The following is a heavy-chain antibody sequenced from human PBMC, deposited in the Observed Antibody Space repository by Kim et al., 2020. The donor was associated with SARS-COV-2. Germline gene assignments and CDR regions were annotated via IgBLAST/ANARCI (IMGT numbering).Heavy chain of an antibody. J-gene: IGHJ4*02. CDR2: IYRGGSST. CDR3: AKGGYGDFY. D-gene: IGHD4-17*01. Sequence: GGSLRLSCAASGFTFSSYAMSWVRQAPGKGLEWVSVIYRGGSSTYYADSVKGRFTISRDNSRNTLYLQMNSLRAEDTAVYYCAKGGYGDFYWGQGTLVTVSS. V-gene: IGHV3-23*03. CDR1: GFTFSSYA.